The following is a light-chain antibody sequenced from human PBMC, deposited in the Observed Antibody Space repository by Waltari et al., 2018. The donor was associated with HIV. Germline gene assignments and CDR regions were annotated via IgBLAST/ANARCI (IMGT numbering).Light chain of an antibody. J-gene: IGLJ3*02. CDR3: QSYDSSLSSVL. CDR1: GSNIGAGYD. V-gene: IGLV1-40*01. Sequence: QSVLTQPPSVSGAPGQRVTISCTGGGSNIGAGYDVHWYQHLPASAPKHLIFGSTNRPFGVPDRFSGSKSDTSASLAITALQAEDEADYYCQSYDSSLSSVLFGGGTKLTVL. CDR2: GST.